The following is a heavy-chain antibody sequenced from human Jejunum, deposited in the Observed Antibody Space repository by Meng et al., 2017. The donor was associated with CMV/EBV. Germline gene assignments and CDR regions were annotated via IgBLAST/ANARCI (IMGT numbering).Heavy chain of an antibody. CDR3: ARGWGTTSPWDS. V-gene: IGHV4-59*01. CDR2: IDSRGRT. Sequence: CTVSVASIRGSFWTWFRHSPEKGLDWIGNIDSRGRTKSNPTLTSRVPISVDTSKSQFSLTLKSVNAAAPAVYFCARGWGTTSPWDSWGQGTRVTVSS. D-gene: IGHD3-16*01. J-gene: IGHJ4*02. CDR1: VASIRGSF.